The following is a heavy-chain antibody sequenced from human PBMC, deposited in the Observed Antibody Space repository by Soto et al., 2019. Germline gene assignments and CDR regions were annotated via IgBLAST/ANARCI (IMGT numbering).Heavy chain of an antibody. J-gene: IGHJ4*02. V-gene: IGHV3-11*06. CDR1: GVTISDYY. Sequence: PGRLLRDSCRAAGVTISDYYMRRIRKAPGKGLEWVSYISSSSSYTNYADSVKGRFTISRDNAKNSLYLQMNSLRAEDTAVYYCASRGIAAAGLAHWGQGTPVPVSS. D-gene: IGHD6-13*01. CDR3: ASRGIAAAGLAH. CDR2: ISSSSSYT.